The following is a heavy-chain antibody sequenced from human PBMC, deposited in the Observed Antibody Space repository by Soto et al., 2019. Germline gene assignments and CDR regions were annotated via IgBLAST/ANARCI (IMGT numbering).Heavy chain of an antibody. V-gene: IGHV3-30*03. D-gene: IGHD6-13*01. J-gene: IGHJ5*02. Sequence: QVQLVESGGGVVQPGRSLRLSCAASGFTFSSYGMHWVRQAPGKGLEWVAVISYDGSNKYYADSVKGRFTISRDNSKNTLYLQMNSLRAEDTAVYYCARQGGQQLVLGWFDPWGQGTLVTVSS. CDR1: GFTFSSYG. CDR2: ISYDGSNK. CDR3: ARQGGQQLVLGWFDP.